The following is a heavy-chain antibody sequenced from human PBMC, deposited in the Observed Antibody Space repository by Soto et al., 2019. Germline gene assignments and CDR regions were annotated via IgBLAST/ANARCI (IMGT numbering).Heavy chain of an antibody. CDR3: SGVLSGTPNYYYMDV. D-gene: IGHD2-15*01. CDR2: IGTSSSYI. CDR1: GFIFHNYN. J-gene: IGHJ6*03. Sequence: EVQLVESGGGLVKPGGSLRLSCAASGFIFHNYNMNWVRQAPGKGLEWVSSIGTSSSYIYYADSLKGRFTIARDNAENSLYLQMNRLRAEDTAVYYCSGVLSGTPNYYYMDVWGEGTTVTVSS. V-gene: IGHV3-21*01.